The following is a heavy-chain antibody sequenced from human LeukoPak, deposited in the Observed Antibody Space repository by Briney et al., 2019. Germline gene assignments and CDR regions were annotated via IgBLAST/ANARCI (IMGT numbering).Heavy chain of an antibody. Sequence: PSETLSLTCTVSGGSISSYYWSWIRQPAAKGLEWIGRIYTSGSTNYNPSLKSRVTMSVDTSKNQFSLKLSSVTAADTAVYYCARGGLVVVVAATQDLDYYGMDVWGQGTTVTVSS. CDR1: GGSISSYY. V-gene: IGHV4-4*07. CDR3: ARGGLVVVVAATQDLDYYGMDV. CDR2: IYTSGST. J-gene: IGHJ6*02. D-gene: IGHD2-15*01.